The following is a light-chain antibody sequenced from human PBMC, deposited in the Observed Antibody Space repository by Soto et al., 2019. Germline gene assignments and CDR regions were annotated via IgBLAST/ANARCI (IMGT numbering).Light chain of an antibody. CDR3: SSYAGYKIL. J-gene: IGLJ2*01. CDR2: EVS. V-gene: IGLV2-8*01. Sequence: QSVLTQPPSASGSPGQSVTISCTGTSSDVGGYNFVSWYQQHPGKAPKLMISEVSKRPSGVPDRFSGSKSGTTASLTVSGLQAEDEADYYCSSYAGYKILFGGGTQLTVL. CDR1: SSDVGGYNF.